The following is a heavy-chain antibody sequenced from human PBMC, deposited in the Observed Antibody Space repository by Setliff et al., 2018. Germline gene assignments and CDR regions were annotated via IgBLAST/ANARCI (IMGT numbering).Heavy chain of an antibody. CDR1: GYTFTNYA. D-gene: IGHD2-2*01. V-gene: IGHV1-3*01. J-gene: IGHJ5*02. CDR3: VRAPPTVVIPPGRAFFDP. CDR2: INAGNGGT. Sequence: ASVKVSCKASGYTFTNYAIHWVRQAPGQRLEWMGWINAGNGGTKYSQDFQGRVTMTTDTYTSTANMELRSLRSDDTAVYYCVRAPPTVVIPPGRAFFDPWGQGTLVTVSS.